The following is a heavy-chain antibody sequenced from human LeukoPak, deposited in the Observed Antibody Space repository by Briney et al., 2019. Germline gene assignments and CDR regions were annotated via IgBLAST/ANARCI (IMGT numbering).Heavy chain of an antibody. CDR2: IYYSGST. D-gene: IGHD4-17*01. Sequence: GSLRLSCAASGFTFSSYSMNWIRQPPGKGLEWIGSIYYSGSTYYNPSLKSRVTISVDTSKNQFSLKLSSVTAADTAVYYCALSPYGDYGIDLGYWGQGTLVTVSS. V-gene: IGHV4-39*07. J-gene: IGHJ4*02. CDR3: ALSPYGDYGIDLGY. CDR1: GFTFSSYS.